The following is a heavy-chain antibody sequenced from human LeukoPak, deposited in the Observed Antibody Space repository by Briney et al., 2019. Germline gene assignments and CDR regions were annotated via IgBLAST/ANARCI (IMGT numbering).Heavy chain of an antibody. J-gene: IGHJ6*03. CDR2: IKQGGYEK. CDR1: GFTSSTYW. CDR3: ARDTEYQLLYRYYYMDV. V-gene: IGHV3-7*01. Sequence: GGSLRLSCAASGFTSSTYWMSWVRQAPGKGLEWVANIKQGGYEKYYVDSVKGRFTISRDNAQNSLYLQMNSLRAEDTAVYYCARDTEYQLLYRYYYMDVWGKGTTVTVSS. D-gene: IGHD2-2*02.